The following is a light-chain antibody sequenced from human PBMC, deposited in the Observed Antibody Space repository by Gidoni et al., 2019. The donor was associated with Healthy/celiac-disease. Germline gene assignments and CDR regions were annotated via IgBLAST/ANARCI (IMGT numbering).Light chain of an antibody. V-gene: IGLV4-69*01. J-gene: IGLJ2*01. Sequence: QLVLTQSPSASASLGASVKLTCTLSSGHSSYAIAWHQQQPEKGTRYLMKLNSDGSHSKGDGIPDRFSGSSSGAERYLTISSLQSEDEAAYYCQTWGTGIHVVFGGGTKLTVL. CDR1: SGHSSYA. CDR3: QTWGTGIHVV. CDR2: LNSDGSH.